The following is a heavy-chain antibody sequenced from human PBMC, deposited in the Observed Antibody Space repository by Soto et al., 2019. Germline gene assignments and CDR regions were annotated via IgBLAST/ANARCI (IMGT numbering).Heavy chain of an antibody. CDR1: GFTFSSYE. J-gene: IGHJ6*02. CDR3: ASLAGFYYNAMDV. D-gene: IGHD3-9*01. Sequence: GGSLGLSCAASGFTFSSYEMNWVRQAPGKGLEWVSYISSSGSTIYYADSVKGRFTISRDNAKNSLYLQMNSLRAEDTAVYYSASLAGFYYNAMDVWGQGPTISVS. CDR2: ISSSGSTI. V-gene: IGHV3-48*03.